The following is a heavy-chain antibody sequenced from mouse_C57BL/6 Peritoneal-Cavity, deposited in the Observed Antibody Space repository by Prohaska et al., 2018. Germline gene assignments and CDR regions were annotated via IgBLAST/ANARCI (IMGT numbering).Heavy chain of an antibody. J-gene: IGHJ3*01. D-gene: IGHD3-2*02. CDR1: GYTFTTYG. CDR3: ARKSSGYEAY. Sequence: QIQLVQSGPELKKPGETVKISCTASGYTFTTYGMSWVKQAPGKGLKWMGWINTYSGVPTYADDFKGRFAFSLETSASTAYLQINNLKNEDTATYFWARKSSGYEAYWGQGTLVTVSA. V-gene: IGHV9-3*01. CDR2: INTYSGVP.